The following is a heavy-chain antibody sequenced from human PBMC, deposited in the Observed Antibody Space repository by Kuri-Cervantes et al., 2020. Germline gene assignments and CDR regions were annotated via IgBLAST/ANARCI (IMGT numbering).Heavy chain of an antibody. V-gene: IGHV3-49*03. Sequence: GESLKISCTASGFTFGDYTMIWFRQAPGKGLEWVGFIRSKAYGGTTEYAASVRGRFSISRDDAECIAYLQMNGLKTDDTGDYYRTRGVGGEAIDFWGQGSRVTVSS. D-gene: IGHD3-16*01. CDR2: IRSKAYGGTT. CDR1: GFTFGDYT. CDR3: TRGVGGEAIDF. J-gene: IGHJ4*02.